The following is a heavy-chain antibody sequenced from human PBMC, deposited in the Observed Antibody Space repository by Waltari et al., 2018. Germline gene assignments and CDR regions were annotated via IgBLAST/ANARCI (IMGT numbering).Heavy chain of an antibody. CDR3: ATYIGASVGTAAFDV. CDR1: GVSITSNRHY. J-gene: IGHJ3*01. D-gene: IGHD5-12*01. V-gene: IGHV4-39*01. Sequence: QLQLQESGPRLVRPSETLSLICRVSGVSITSNRHYWAWIRQSPGQGLEWIVTVYYSGTTSISPSLKSRVSVSRDTSKNQVSLILGSVTAADMAVYYCATYIGASVGTAAFDVWGQGTMVTVSS. CDR2: VYYSGTT.